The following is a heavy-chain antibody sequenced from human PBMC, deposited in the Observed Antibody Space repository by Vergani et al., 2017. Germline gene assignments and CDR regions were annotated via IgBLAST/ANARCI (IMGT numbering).Heavy chain of an antibody. V-gene: IGHV5-51*01. CDR3: ARPXHYDFWSGFHPFDY. J-gene: IGHJ4*02. CDR2: IYPGDSDT. Sequence: EKQLVQSGSETKKPGESMKISCKVSGYSFTSYWIAWVRQMPGKGLEWMGIIYPGDSDTRYSPSFQGQVTISADKSISTAYLQWSSLKASDTAMYYCARPXHYDFWSGFHPFDYWGQGTLVTVSS. CDR1: GYSFTSYW. D-gene: IGHD3-3*01.